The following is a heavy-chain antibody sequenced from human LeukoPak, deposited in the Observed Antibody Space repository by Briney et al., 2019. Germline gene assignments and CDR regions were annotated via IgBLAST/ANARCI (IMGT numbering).Heavy chain of an antibody. Sequence: PGGSLRLSCAASGFTFDDYTMHWVRQAPGKGLEWVSLISWDGGSTYYADSVKGRFTISRDNSKNSLYLQMNSLRTEDTALYYCAKDRGSIAAAGLFDYWGQGTLVTVSS. J-gene: IGHJ4*02. CDR3: AKDRGSIAAAGLFDY. V-gene: IGHV3-43*01. D-gene: IGHD6-13*01. CDR1: GFTFDDYT. CDR2: ISWDGGST.